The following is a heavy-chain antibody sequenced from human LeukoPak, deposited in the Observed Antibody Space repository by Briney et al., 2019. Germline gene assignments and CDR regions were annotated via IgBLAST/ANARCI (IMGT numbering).Heavy chain of an antibody. D-gene: IGHD2-2*01. Sequence: SETLSLTCAVYGGSFSGYYWSWIRQPPGKGLEWIGEINHSGSTSYNPSLKSRVTISVDTSKNQFSLKLSSVTAADTAVYYCARGPIPYYCSSTSCYGAPDYWGQGTLVTVSS. CDR2: INHSGST. CDR3: ARGPIPYYCSSTSCYGAPDY. CDR1: GGSFSGYY. J-gene: IGHJ4*02. V-gene: IGHV4-34*01.